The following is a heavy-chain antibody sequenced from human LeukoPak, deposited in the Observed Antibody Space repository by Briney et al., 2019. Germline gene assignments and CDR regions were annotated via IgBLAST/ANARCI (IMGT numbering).Heavy chain of an antibody. CDR1: GGSFSGYY. CDR2: INHSGST. Sequence: SETLSLTCAVYGGSFSGYYWSWIRQPPGKGLEWIGEINHSGSTNYNPSLKSRVTIPVDTSKNQFSLKLSSVTAADTAVYYCARGDYPYYFDYWGQGTLVTVSS. J-gene: IGHJ4*02. CDR3: ARGDYPYYFDY. V-gene: IGHV4-34*01. D-gene: IGHD4-11*01.